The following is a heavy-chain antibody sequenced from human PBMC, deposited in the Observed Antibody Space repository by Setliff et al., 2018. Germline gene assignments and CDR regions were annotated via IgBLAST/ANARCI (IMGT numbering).Heavy chain of an antibody. D-gene: IGHD2-15*01. CDR1: GYTFTSSG. CDR2: ISVYNGDT. J-gene: IGHJ3*02. Sequence: GASVKVSCKASGYTFTSSGISWVRQAPGQGLEWMGWISVYNGDTIYAQKFQGRVAMTTDTSTSTAYMELRSLRSDDTAVYYCARDRRNIVVAVVNAAFDIWGQGTMVTVSS. CDR3: ARDRRNIVVAVVNAAFDI. V-gene: IGHV1-18*01.